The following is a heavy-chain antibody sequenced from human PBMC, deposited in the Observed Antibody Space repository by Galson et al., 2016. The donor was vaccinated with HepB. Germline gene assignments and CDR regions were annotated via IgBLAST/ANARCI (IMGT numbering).Heavy chain of an antibody. V-gene: IGHV3-7*01. CDR1: GFTFSSYW. Sequence: SLRLSCAASGFTFSSYWVGWVRQVPGKGLEWVANIKQDGSEKYYVDSVKGRFTISRDNAKNSLFLQLNSLRAEDTAVYYCARSSRYYDWNDAFDVWGQGTTATVSS. J-gene: IGHJ3*01. D-gene: IGHD3-3*01. CDR3: ARSSRYYDWNDAFDV. CDR2: IKQDGSEK.